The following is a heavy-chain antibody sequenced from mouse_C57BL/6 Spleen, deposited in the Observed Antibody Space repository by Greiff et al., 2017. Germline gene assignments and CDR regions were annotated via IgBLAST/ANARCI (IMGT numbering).Heavy chain of an antibody. CDR1: GYTFTDYE. D-gene: IGHD2-4*01. CDR2: IDPETGGT. Sequence: QVHVKQSGAELVRPGASVTLSCKASGYTFTDYEMHWVKQTPVHGLEWIGAIDPETGGTAYNQKFKGKAILTADKSSSTAYMELRSLTSEDSAVYYCTRSIYYDYAYAMDYWGQGTSVTVSS. V-gene: IGHV1-15*01. CDR3: TRSIYYDYAYAMDY. J-gene: IGHJ4*01.